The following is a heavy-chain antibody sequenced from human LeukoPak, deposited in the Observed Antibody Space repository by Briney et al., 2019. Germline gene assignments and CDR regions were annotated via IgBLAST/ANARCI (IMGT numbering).Heavy chain of an antibody. D-gene: IGHD2-21*02. V-gene: IGHV3-48*01. Sequence: GGSLRLSCAASRFSFSSYSMNWVRQAPGKGLEWVSYISNSSRTIYYADSVKGRFTISRDNAKNSLYLQMNSPRAEDSAVYYCARGGIVVVTATVDYWGQGTLVTVSS. CDR1: RFSFSSYS. J-gene: IGHJ4*02. CDR2: ISNSSRTI. CDR3: ARGGIVVVTATVDY.